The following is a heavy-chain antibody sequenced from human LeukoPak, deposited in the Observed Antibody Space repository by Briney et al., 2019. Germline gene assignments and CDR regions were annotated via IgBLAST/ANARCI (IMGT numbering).Heavy chain of an antibody. CDR2: TRNKANSYTT. V-gene: IGHV3-72*01. J-gene: IGHJ1*01. CDR3: ARMGVIDQH. Sequence: PGRSLRLSCTASGFTFRDYAMSWVRQAPGKGLEWVGRTRNKANSYTTEYAASVKGRFTISRDDSKNSLYLQMNSLKTEDTAVYYCARMGVIDQHWGQGTLVTVSS. D-gene: IGHD3-22*01. CDR1: GFTFRDYA.